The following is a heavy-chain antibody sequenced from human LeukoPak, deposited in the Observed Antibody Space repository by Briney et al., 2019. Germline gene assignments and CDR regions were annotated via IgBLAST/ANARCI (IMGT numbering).Heavy chain of an antibody. V-gene: IGHV3-30*04. CDR3: VRVRRGSSSWYYFDY. CDR2: ISHDGTNK. CDR1: GFTFTNYA. J-gene: IGHJ4*02. Sequence: PGRSLRLSCAASGFTFTNYAVHWVRQAPGKGLQWVAIISHDGTNKYYAHPVRGRFTISRDNAKNSLYLQMNSLRAEDTALYYCVRVRRGSSSWYYFDYWGQGTLVTVSS. D-gene: IGHD6-13*01.